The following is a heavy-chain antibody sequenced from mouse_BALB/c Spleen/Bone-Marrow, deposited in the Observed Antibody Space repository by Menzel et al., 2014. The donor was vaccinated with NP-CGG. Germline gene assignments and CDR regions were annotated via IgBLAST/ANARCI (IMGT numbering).Heavy chain of an antibody. CDR1: GFNVKDTY. J-gene: IGHJ4*01. CDR2: IDPGNGNT. D-gene: IGHD1-2*01. V-gene: IGHV14-3*02. CDR3: TREGHYYGSGALDY. Sequence: EVQLQQSGAELVKPGASVKLSCTASGFNVKDTYMQWVKQRPEQGLEWIGRIDPGNGNTQYDPTFQGKATITTDKSSNTAYLQLSSLTSEDTAVYYCTREGHYYGSGALDYWGQGTPVTGSS.